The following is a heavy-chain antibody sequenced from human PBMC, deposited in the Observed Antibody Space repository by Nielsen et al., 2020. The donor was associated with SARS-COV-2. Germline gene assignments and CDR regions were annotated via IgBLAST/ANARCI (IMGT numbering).Heavy chain of an antibody. CDR2: ISWNSGSI. CDR3: AREAMVLLDY. CDR1: GFTFDDYA. J-gene: IGHJ4*02. D-gene: IGHD4/OR15-4a*01. V-gene: IGHV3-9*01. Sequence: GGSLRLSCAASGFTFDDYAMHWVRQAPGKGLEWVSGISWNSGSIGYADSVKGRFTISRDNSKNTLYLQMNSLRAEDTAVYYCAREAMVLLDYWGQGTLVTVSS.